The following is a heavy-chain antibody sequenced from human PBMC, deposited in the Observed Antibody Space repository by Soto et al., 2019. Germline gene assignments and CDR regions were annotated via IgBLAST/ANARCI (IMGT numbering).Heavy chain of an antibody. CDR2: ISYDGSNK. D-gene: IGHD6-13*01. V-gene: IGHV3-30-3*01. CDR1: GFTFSSYA. J-gene: IGHJ6*02. Sequence: QVQLVESGGGVVQPGRSLRLSCAASGFTFSSYAMHWVRQAPGKGLEWVAVISYDGSNKYYADSVKGRFTISRDNSKNTLYLQMNSLRAEDTAVYYCARDRSSSGYHGMDVWGQGTTVTVSS. CDR3: ARDRSSSGYHGMDV.